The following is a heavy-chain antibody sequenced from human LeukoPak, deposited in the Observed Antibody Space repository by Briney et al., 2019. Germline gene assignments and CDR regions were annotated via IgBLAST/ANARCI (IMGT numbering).Heavy chain of an antibody. J-gene: IGHJ5*02. Sequence: GESLKISCKGSGYSFSNYWIGWVRQMPGKGLEWMGIIYPGDSDTRYSPSFQGQVTISADKSISTAYLQWSSLKASDTAMYYCARRPFYGSGGHGNWFDPWGQGTLVTVSS. CDR1: GYSFSNYW. D-gene: IGHD3-10*01. V-gene: IGHV5-51*01. CDR2: IYPGDSDT. CDR3: ARRPFYGSGGHGNWFDP.